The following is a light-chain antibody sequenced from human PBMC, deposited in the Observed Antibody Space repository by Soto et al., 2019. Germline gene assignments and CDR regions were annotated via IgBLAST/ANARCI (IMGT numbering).Light chain of an antibody. V-gene: IGKV3-20*01. CDR1: QSFNYNY. Sequence: VVTPSPGTLALSPWERATVSXGASQSFNYNYLAWYQQKPGXAPRXXXDGXSSRERGSPDRLSGSGSGTDFSLTISRLEPEDFALYYCQQYGSTTRTFGGGTKVDIK. J-gene: IGKJ4*02. CDR2: GXS. CDR3: QQYGSTTRT.